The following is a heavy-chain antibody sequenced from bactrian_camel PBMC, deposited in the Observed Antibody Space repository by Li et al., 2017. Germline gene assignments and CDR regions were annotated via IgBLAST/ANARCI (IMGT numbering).Heavy chain of an antibody. V-gene: IGHV3S60*01. J-gene: IGHJ4*01. Sequence: HVQLVESGGGEVQAGGSLKLSCAGSAYILENCGMVWYRQTKGKEEKLVSVRKDGTPVYEDTVKGRFTLSKDSARNTLYLQLNSLKTEDATMYYCTRVEGSWLPEVWGQGTQVTVS. CDR2: VRKDGTP. CDR3: TRVEGSWLPEV. CDR1: AYILENCG. D-gene: IGHD2*01.